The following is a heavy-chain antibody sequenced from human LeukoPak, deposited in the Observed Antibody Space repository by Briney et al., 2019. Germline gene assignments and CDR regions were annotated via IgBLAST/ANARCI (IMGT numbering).Heavy chain of an antibody. Sequence: GGSLRLSCAASGFTFSRYWMTWVRQAPGKGLEWVANIKQDGSEKYYVDSVKGRFTISRDNAKNSLYLQMNSLRAEDTAVYYCARESSPHEFWSGYTNWFDPWGQGTLVTVSS. CDR2: IKQDGSEK. CDR1: GFTFSRYW. D-gene: IGHD3-3*01. CDR3: ARESSPHEFWSGYTNWFDP. J-gene: IGHJ5*02. V-gene: IGHV3-7*01.